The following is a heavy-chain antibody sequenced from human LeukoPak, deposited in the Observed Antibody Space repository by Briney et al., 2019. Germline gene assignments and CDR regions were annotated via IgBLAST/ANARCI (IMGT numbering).Heavy chain of an antibody. V-gene: IGHV3-48*03. Sequence: GGSLRLSCAASGFTLSAYEMSWVRQAPGKGLEWVSYSSTGGTTKYYADSVRGRFTISRDNAKNLLYMQLNSLRAEDTAVYYCARDRGSGYAPDSSAFDIWGQGTTATVSS. CDR2: SSTGGTTK. CDR1: GFTLSAYE. D-gene: IGHD5-12*01. CDR3: ARDRGSGYAPDSSAFDI. J-gene: IGHJ3*02.